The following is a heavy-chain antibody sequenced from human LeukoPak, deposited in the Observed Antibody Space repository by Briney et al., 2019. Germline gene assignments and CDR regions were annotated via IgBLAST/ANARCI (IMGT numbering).Heavy chain of an antibody. J-gene: IGHJ5*02. CDR1: GGAISNTNW. CDR2: IHYSGST. V-gene: IGHV4-4*02. D-gene: IGHD3-16*02. Sequence: SETLSLTCGVSGGAISNTNWWNWVRQPPGKGLEWIGEIHYSGSTHYDPSLKSRVIISLDKSNNHFSLKLSSVTAADTAMYYCARDSIYDYVWGSYRPNNWFDPWGQGTLVTVSS. CDR3: ARDSIYDYVWGSYRPNNWFDP.